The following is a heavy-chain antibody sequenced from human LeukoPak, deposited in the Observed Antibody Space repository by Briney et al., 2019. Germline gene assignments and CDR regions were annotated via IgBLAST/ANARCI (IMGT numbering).Heavy chain of an antibody. Sequence: ASVKVSCKASGYIFSDYYMHWVRQAPGQGLEWLGWINPKSGAADYAQQFRGRVTMTRDTSTSTVYMELSSLRSEDTAVYYCARDRDYGSGTDYWGQGTLVTVSS. CDR3: ARDRDYGSGTDY. CDR2: INPKSGAA. D-gene: IGHD3-10*01. V-gene: IGHV1-2*02. J-gene: IGHJ4*02. CDR1: GYIFSDYY.